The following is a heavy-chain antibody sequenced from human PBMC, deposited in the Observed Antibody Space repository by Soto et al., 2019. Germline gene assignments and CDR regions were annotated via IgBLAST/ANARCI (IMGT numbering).Heavy chain of an antibody. CDR3: ARDPVDGYAFFDS. CDR2: IFYSGST. D-gene: IGHD5-12*01. J-gene: IGHJ5*02. Sequence: SXTLSLTCTVSGGSMSSSIYYGGWIRRPPGKGLEWIGSIFYSGSTYYNPSLKSRVTISVDTSKNQFSLKLTSVTAADTAVYWCARDPVDGYAFFDSWGQGALVTV. CDR1: GGSMSSSIYY. V-gene: IGHV4-39*07.